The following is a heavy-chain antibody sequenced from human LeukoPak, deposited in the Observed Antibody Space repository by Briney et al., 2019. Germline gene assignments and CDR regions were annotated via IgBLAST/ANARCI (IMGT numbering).Heavy chain of an antibody. CDR3: ASRSRPLRRVVVTTNWFDP. CDR1: GGSISSYY. V-gene: IGHV4-4*07. J-gene: IGHJ5*02. D-gene: IGHD2-21*02. Sequence: PSETLSLTCTVSGGSISSYYWSWIRQPAGKGLEWIGRIYTSGSTNYNPSLKSRVTMSVDTSKNQFSLKLSSVTAADTAVYYCASRSRPLRRVVVTTNWFDPWGQGTLVTVSS. CDR2: IYTSGST.